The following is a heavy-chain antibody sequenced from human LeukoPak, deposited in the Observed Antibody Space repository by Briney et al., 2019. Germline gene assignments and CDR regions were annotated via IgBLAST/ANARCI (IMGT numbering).Heavy chain of an antibody. CDR3: ARALAYDYSNPGAFDI. CDR2: IYYSGST. Sequence: SETLSLTCTVSGGSISSYYWSWIRQPPGKGLEWIGYIYYSGSTNYNPSLKSRVTISVDTSKNQVSLKLSSVTAADTAVYYCARALAYDYSNPGAFDIWGQGTMVTVSS. CDR1: GGSISSYY. D-gene: IGHD4-11*01. V-gene: IGHV4-59*01. J-gene: IGHJ3*02.